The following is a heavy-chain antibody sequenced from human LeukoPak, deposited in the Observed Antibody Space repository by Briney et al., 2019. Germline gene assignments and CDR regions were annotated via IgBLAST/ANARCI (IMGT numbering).Heavy chain of an antibody. J-gene: IGHJ4*02. CDR1: GYTFSSYS. CDR3: VRLRRNSDTSGFYYYYDF. V-gene: IGHV3-21*01. D-gene: IGHD3-22*01. CDR2: ISVRSNYI. Sequence: VGSLRLSCAASGYTFSSYSTNWVRQAPGKGLEWGSSISVRSNYIYYADSVRGRFRISRDDARDSLYLQMNSLRAEDTAVYYCVRLRRNSDTSGFYYYYDFWGQGTLVTASS.